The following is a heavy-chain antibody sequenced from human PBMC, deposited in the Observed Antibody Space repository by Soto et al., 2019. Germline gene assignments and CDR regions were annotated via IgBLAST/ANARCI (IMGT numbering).Heavy chain of an antibody. D-gene: IGHD2-8*02. J-gene: IGHJ4*02. V-gene: IGHV4-31*03. CDR2: IYYSGST. CDR3: ARECTGGTCSQTDY. Sequence: LSLTCTVSGGSVSSGDYYWTWIRQHPGKGLEWIGYIYYSGSTYYNPSLKSRVTISIDTSKNQFSLKLTSVTAADTAVYYCARECTGGTCSQTDYWGQGTLVTVSS. CDR1: GGSVSSGDYY.